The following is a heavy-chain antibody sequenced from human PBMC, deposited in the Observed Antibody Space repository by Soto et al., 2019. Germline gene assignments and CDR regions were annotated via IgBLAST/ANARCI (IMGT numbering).Heavy chain of an antibody. D-gene: IGHD2-15*01. CDR2: IIPIFGTA. CDR3: AREYCSGGSCYSTFDY. J-gene: IGHJ4*02. CDR1: GGTFSSYA. Sequence: QVQLVQSGAEVKKPGSSVKVSCKASGGTFSSYAISWVRQAPGQGLEWMGGIIPIFGTANYAQKFQGRVTITADESTSTAYMELSSLRSEDTAVYYCAREYCSGGSCYSTFDYWGQGPLVTVSS. V-gene: IGHV1-69*01.